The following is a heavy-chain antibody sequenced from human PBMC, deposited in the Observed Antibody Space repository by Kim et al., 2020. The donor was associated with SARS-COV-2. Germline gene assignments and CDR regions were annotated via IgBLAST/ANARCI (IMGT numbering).Heavy chain of an antibody. Sequence: IYDQTSQGRVTMTEDTSTDTAYMELSSLRSEDAAVYYCATGSPFGVGWFDPWGQGTLVTVSS. J-gene: IGHJ5*02. V-gene: IGHV1-24*01. CDR3: ATGSPFGVGWFDP. D-gene: IGHD3-3*01.